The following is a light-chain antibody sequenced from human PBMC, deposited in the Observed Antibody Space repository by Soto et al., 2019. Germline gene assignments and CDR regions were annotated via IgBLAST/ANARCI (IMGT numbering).Light chain of an antibody. J-gene: IGLJ2*01. V-gene: IGLV2-14*01. CDR1: SSDVGGYNY. CDR3: SSYTSSSTLG. Sequence: QSALTQPASVSGSPGQSITISCTGTSSDVGGYNYVSWYQQHPGKAPKLMIYEVSNRPSGVSXRFSGSKSGNTASLTISGXXAEDEAXXXCSSYTSSSTLGFGGGTKLTVL. CDR2: EVS.